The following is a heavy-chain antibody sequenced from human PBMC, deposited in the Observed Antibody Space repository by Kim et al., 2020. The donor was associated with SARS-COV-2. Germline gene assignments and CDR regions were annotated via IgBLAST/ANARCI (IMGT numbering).Heavy chain of an antibody. J-gene: IGHJ5*02. CDR1: GFTLTTYA. D-gene: IGHD3-16*01. CDR3: ARDKGGSIEP. Sequence: GGSLRLSCVASGFTLTTYAMNWVRQAPGKGLEWVAGIPDDGSNKYYADSVKGRFTISRDSSKNTLYLQMNSLRAEDTAVYYCARDKGGSIEPWGQGTLVTVSS. V-gene: IGHV3-30-3*01. CDR2: IPDDGSNK.